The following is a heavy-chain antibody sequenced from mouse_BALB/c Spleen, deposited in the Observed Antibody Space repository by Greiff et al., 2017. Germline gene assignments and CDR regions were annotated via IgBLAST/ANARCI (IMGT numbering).Heavy chain of an antibody. D-gene: IGHD2-12*01. V-gene: IGHV2-4-1*01. CDR3: ARTPHRTTYFDY. Sequence: VKLMESGPGLVAPSQSLSITCTVSGFSLTSYGVHWVRQSPGKGLEWLGVIWSGGSTDYNEAFISRLSISKDNSKSQVFFKMNSLQADDTAIYYCARTPHRTTYFDYWGQGTTLTVSS. CDR1: GFSLTSYG. CDR2: IWSGGST. J-gene: IGHJ2*01.